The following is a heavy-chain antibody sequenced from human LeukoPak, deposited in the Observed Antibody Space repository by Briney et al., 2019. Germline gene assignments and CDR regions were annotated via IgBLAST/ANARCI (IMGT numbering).Heavy chain of an antibody. V-gene: IGHV3-7*02. CDR3: AGGTGWVFDH. Sequence: GGCVRLSCAASGFTFSSYWMIWVRQAPGKGLEWVANIKKDGSQTYYEDSVKGRFTISRDNAMNLLYLQMNSLRAEDTAIYYCAGGTGWVFDHWGHGNLVTVSS. J-gene: IGHJ4*01. D-gene: IGHD6-19*01. CDR1: GFTFSSYW. CDR2: IKKDGSQT.